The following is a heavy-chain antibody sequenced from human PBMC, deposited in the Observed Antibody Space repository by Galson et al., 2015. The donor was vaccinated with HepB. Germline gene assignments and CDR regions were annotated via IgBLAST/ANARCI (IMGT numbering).Heavy chain of an antibody. V-gene: IGHV3-11*06. CDR1: GFTFSDYY. D-gene: IGHD3-22*01. CDR3: ARGEVYYYDSSGQPPDY. J-gene: IGHJ4*02. CDR2: ISSSSSYT. Sequence: SLRLSCAASGFTFSDYYMSWIRQAPGKGLEWVSYISSSSSYTNYADSVKGRFTISRDNAKNSLYLQMNSLRAEDTAVYYCARGEVYYYDSSGQPPDYWGQGTLVTVSS.